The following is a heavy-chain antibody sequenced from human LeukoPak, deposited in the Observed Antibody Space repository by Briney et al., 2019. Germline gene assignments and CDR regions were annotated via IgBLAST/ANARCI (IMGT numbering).Heavy chain of an antibody. J-gene: IGHJ5*02. D-gene: IGHD6-19*01. CDR3: TKAVAGPAGWFDP. V-gene: IGHV3-15*04. CDR1: GFTFSNAW. CDR2: IESKTDGGTT. Sequence: PGGSLRLSXAASGFTFSNAWMSWVRQAPGKGLEWVGRIESKTDGGTTDYAAPVKGRFTISRDDSKNTLYLQMNSLKTEDTAVYYCTKAVAGPAGWFDPWGQGTLVTVSS.